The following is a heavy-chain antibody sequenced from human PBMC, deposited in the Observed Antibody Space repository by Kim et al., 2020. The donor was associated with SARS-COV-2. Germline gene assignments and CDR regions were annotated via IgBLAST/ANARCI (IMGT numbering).Heavy chain of an antibody. J-gene: IGHJ4*02. CDR3: ARHLGVLWFGESIRGFDY. D-gene: IGHD3-10*01. CDR1: GYSFTSYW. V-gene: IGHV5-51*01. CDR2: IYPGDSDT. Sequence: GESLKISCKGSGYSFTSYWIGWVRQMPGKGLEWMGIIYPGDSDTRYSPSFQGQVTISADKSISTAYLQWSSLKASDTAMYYCARHLGVLWFGESIRGFDYWGQGTLVTVSS.